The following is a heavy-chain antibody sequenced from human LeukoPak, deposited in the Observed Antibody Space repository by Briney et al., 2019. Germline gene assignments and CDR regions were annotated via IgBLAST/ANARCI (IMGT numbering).Heavy chain of an antibody. V-gene: IGHV3-21*01. CDR2: ISSSSSYI. D-gene: IGHD6-19*01. CDR3: ASAAVAGIVDY. J-gene: IGHJ4*02. Sequence: GGSLRLSCAASGFTFSSYSMNWVRQAPGKGLEWVSSISSSSSYIYYADSVKGRFSISRDNAKNSLYLQMNSLRAEDTAVYYCASAAVAGIVDYWGQGTLVTVSS. CDR1: GFTFSSYS.